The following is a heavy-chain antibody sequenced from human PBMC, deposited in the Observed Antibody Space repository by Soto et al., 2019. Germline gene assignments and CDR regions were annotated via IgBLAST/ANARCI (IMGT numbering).Heavy chain of an antibody. Sequence: GGSLRLSCAASGFIFTNYAMNWVRQAPGKGLEWVSVIGGRGNSAYYADSVQGRFTISRDNSKNTLSLQMSSLTADDTAIYYCVSEDRDSFDFWGRGTMVTVSS. V-gene: IGHV3-23*01. J-gene: IGHJ3*01. CDR2: IGGRGNSA. CDR1: GFIFTNYA. D-gene: IGHD2-21*02. CDR3: VSEDRDSFDF.